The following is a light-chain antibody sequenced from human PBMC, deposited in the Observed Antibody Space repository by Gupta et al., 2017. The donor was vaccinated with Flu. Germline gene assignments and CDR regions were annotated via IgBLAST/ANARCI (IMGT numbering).Light chain of an antibody. CDR2: GAS. CDR3: RQDYNYPRT. J-gene: IGKJ1*01. V-gene: IGKV1-6*01. Sequence: PSSLSASVGDRVTITCRESQGIRNDLGWYHQKPGKAPKLLISGASTLQSGVPSRFSGSGSGTDFTLTISSLQPEDFATYYCRQDYNYPRTFGQGTKVEIK. CDR1: QGIRND.